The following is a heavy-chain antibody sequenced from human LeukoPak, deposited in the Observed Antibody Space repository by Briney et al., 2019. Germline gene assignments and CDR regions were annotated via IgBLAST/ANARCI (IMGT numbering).Heavy chain of an antibody. J-gene: IGHJ4*02. CDR1: AYTFTTDC. CDR2: IYPSDSDT. D-gene: IGHD5-12*01. V-gene: IGHV5-51*01. CDR3: ARARASDY. Sequence: AVSLNFSCPGSAYTFTTDCIGWVRQMRGKGLEWMGIIYPSDSDTRYSPSFQGQVTISADKSISTAYLQSSSLKASDTAMYYCARARASDYWGQGTLVTVSS.